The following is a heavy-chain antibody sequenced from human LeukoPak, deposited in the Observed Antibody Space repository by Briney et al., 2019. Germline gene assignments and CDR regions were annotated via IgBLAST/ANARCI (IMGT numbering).Heavy chain of an antibody. CDR1: GFTFSSYA. CDR2: SSGSGGST. Sequence: GGSLRLSCAASGFTFSSYAMSWVRQAPGKGLEWVSASSGSGGSTYYADSVKGRFTISRDNSKNTLYLQMNSLRAEDTAVYYCAKDGGAYYDILTGYYKGGRYFDYWGQGTLVTVSS. V-gene: IGHV3-23*01. D-gene: IGHD3-9*01. J-gene: IGHJ4*02. CDR3: AKDGGAYYDILTGYYKGGRYFDY.